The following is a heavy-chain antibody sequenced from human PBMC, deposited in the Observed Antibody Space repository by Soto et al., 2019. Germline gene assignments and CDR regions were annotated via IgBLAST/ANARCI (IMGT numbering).Heavy chain of an antibody. J-gene: IGHJ3*02. D-gene: IGHD7-27*01. Sequence: VKVSCKASGGTFSSYAISWVRQAPGQGLEWMGGIIPIFGTANYAQKFQGRVTITADESTSTAYMELSSLRSEDTAVYYCASPRKRANWENAFDIWGQGTMVTVSS. CDR1: GGTFSSYA. V-gene: IGHV1-69*13. CDR3: ASPRKRANWENAFDI. CDR2: IIPIFGTA.